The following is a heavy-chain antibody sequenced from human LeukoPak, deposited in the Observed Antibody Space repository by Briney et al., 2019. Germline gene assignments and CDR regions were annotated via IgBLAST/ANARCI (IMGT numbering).Heavy chain of an antibody. CDR3: ATLNGSGSHPY. D-gene: IGHD3-10*01. CDR2: ISAYNGNT. CDR1: GYTFTSYS. J-gene: IGHJ4*02. Sequence: GASEKVSCKASGYTFTSYSISWVRQAPGQGLEWMGWISAYNGNTNYAQKLQGRVTMTTDTSTSTAYMELRSLRSDDTAVYYCATLNGSGSHPYWGQGTLVTVSS. V-gene: IGHV1-18*01.